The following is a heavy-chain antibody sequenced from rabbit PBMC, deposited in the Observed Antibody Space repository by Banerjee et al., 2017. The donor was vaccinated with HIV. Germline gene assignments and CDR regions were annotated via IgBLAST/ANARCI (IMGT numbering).Heavy chain of an antibody. CDR2: IYTSSGTT. CDR3: VRDPGVEYYFNL. D-gene: IGHD4-1*01. V-gene: IGHV1S43*01. Sequence: QEQLGEAGGGLVTLGGSLTLTCNASGIDFSGYGISWVRQAPGKGLELIACIYTSSGTTWYASWVNGRFTISRSTSLNTVDLKMTSLTAADTATYFCVRDPGVEYYFNLWGPGTLVTVS. CDR1: GIDFSGYG. J-gene: IGHJ4*01.